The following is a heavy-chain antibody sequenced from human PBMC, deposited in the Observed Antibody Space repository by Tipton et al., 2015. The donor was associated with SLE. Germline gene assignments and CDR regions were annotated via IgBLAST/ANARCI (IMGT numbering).Heavy chain of an antibody. CDR3: AAYNSGSHAFHI. V-gene: IGHV4-59*11. CDR1: GGSISSLY. D-gene: IGHD6-19*01. J-gene: IGHJ3*02. Sequence: TLSLTCTFSGGSISSLYWNWIRQPPGKGLEWIGYIYYSGSTKYNPSLKSRVTISIDTSKSQYSLNLTSVTAADTAVYYCAAYNSGSHAFHIWGQGTMVTVSS. CDR2: IYYSGST.